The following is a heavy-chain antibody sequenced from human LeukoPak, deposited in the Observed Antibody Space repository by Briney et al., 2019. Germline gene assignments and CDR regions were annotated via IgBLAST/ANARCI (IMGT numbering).Heavy chain of an antibody. J-gene: IGHJ3*02. V-gene: IGHV4-30-2*01. CDR3: ARDHTIFGVAAQTPI. Sequence: SQTLSLTCAVSGGSISSGGYSWSWIRQPPGKGLEWIGYIYHSGSTYYNPSLKSRVTMSVDTSKNQFSLKLSSVTAADTAVYYCARDHTIFGVAAQTPIWGQGTMVTVSS. D-gene: IGHD3-3*01. CDR1: GGSISSGGYS. CDR2: IYHSGST.